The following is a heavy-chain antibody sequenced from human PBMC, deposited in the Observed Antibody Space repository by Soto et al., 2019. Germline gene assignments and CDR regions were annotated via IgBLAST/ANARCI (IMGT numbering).Heavy chain of an antibody. CDR3: ARDVLYSTSRIDS. D-gene: IGHD6-6*01. Sequence: VQLQESGPGLVKPSQTLSLTCTVSGGSIRSGDYYWSWIRQPPGKGMECIGYIYYSGSPYYTPSLRSLLTISAETSKIQFSLKLSYVTAADTAVYYCARDVLYSTSRIDSWGQGTLVTFSS. V-gene: IGHV4-30-4*01. CDR1: GGSIRSGDYY. J-gene: IGHJ4*02. CDR2: IYYSGSP.